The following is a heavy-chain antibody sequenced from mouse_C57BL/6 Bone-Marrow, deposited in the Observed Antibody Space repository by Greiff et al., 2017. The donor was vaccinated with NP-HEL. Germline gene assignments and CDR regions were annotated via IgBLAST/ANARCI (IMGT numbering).Heavy chain of an antibody. CDR2: IHPSDSDT. Sequence: QVQLKQPGAELVKPGASVKVSCKASGYTFTSYWMHWVKQRPGQGLEWIGRIHPSDSDTNYNQKFKGKATLTVDKSSSTAYMQLSSLTSEDSAVYYCAIEDLRGSSYDWYFDVWGTGTTVTVSS. CDR1: GYTFTSYW. CDR3: AIEDLRGSSYDWYFDV. V-gene: IGHV1-74*01. D-gene: IGHD1-1*01. J-gene: IGHJ1*03.